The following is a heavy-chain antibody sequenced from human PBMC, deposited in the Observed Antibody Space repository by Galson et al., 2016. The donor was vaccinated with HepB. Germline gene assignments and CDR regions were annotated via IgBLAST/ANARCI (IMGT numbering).Heavy chain of an antibody. CDR3: ARDSDTSGLHWYFDL. CDR2: ISADGSVE. D-gene: IGHD3-22*01. J-gene: IGHJ2*01. V-gene: IGHV3-30*03. CDR1: GFTFNHYG. Sequence: SLRLSCAASGFTFNHYGMHWVRQAPGKGLGWVAVISADGSVEYYADSVRGRFSVSRDQAKNTLYMQMNSLRAEDTAVYYCARDSDTSGLHWYFDLWGRGTLVTVSS.